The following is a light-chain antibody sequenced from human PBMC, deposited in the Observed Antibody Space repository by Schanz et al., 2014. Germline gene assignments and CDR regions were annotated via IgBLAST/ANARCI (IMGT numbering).Light chain of an antibody. Sequence: SYELTQPPSVSVAPGKTATITCGGNNIGSKSVHWYQQKPGQAPVVVVYDDSDRPLGIPERFSGSNSGNTATLTISRAEAGDEADYFCQVWDSSSDHVVLGGGTQLTVL. J-gene: IGLJ2*01. V-gene: IGLV3-21*03. CDR1: NIGSKS. CDR3: QVWDSSSDHVV. CDR2: DDS.